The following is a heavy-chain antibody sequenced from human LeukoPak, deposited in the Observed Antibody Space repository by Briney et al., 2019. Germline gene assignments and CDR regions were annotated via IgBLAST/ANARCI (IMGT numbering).Heavy chain of an antibody. CDR3: ARGSDFWSGRTDFDY. CDR1: GYTFTSYG. Sequence: ASVKVSCKASGYTFTSYGISWVRQAPGQGLEWMGWISAYNGNTNYAQKLQGRVTMTTDTSTSTAYMELRSLRSDDTAVYYCARGSDFWSGRTDFDYWGQGTLVTVSS. J-gene: IGHJ4*02. CDR2: ISAYNGNT. D-gene: IGHD3-3*01. V-gene: IGHV1-18*01.